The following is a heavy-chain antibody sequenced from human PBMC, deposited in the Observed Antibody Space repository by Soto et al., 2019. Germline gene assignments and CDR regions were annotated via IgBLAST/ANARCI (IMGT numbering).Heavy chain of an antibody. CDR1: GYTFTSYG. D-gene: IGHD2-2*01. J-gene: IGHJ5*02. Sequence: ASVKVSCKASGYTFTSYGISWVRQAPGQGLEWMGWISAYNGNTNYAQKLQGRVTMTTDTSTSTAYMKLRSLRSDDTAVYYCARDLGYCSSTSCRPFDPWGQGTLVTVSS. CDR3: ARDLGYCSSTSCRPFDP. CDR2: ISAYNGNT. V-gene: IGHV1-18*04.